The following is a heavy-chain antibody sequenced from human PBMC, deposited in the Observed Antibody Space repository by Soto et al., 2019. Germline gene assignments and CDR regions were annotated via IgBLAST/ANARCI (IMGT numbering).Heavy chain of an antibody. V-gene: IGHV2-5*02. CDR1: GFSLSTSGVG. CDR3: AHSRYCSSTSCYVGY. D-gene: IGHD2-2*01. CDR2: IYWDDDK. J-gene: IGHJ4*02. Sequence: QITLKESGPTLVKPTQTLTLTCTFSGFSLSTSGVGVGWIRQPPGKALEWLALIYWDDDKRYSPSLKSRLTIXXDXSRXQVVLTMTNMDPVDTATYYCAHSRYCSSTSCYVGYWGQGTLVTVSS.